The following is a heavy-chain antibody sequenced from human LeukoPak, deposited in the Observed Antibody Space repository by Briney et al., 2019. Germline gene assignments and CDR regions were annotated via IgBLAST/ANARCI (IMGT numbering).Heavy chain of an antibody. CDR1: GFTVSSNY. D-gene: IGHD6-13*01. V-gene: IGHV3-66*01. CDR3: ARGGRAAAGDYFDY. Sequence: PGGSLRLSCAASGFTVSSNYMSWVRQAPGKGLEWVSVIYSGGSTYYADSVKGRFTISRDNSKNTLYLQMNSLRAEDTAVYYCARGGRAAAGDYFDYWGQGTLVTVSS. CDR2: IYSGGST. J-gene: IGHJ4*02.